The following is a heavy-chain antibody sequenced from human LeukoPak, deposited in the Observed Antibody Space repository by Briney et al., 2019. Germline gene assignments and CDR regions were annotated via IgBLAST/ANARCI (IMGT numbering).Heavy chain of an antibody. CDR3: ARDPGVGDYYFDY. CDR2: ITSAGAT. CDR1: GFTVSKNY. J-gene: IGHJ4*02. Sequence: GGSLRLSCAASGFTVSKNYMTWVRQAPGKGLDCVSVITSAGATYYADSVKGRFIISRDNSQNTLYLQMNSLRAEDTAVYYCARDPGVGDYYFDYWGQGTLVTVSS. D-gene: IGHD1-26*01. V-gene: IGHV3-66*01.